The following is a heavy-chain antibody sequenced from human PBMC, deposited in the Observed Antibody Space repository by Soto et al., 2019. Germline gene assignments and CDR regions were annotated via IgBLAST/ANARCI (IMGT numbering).Heavy chain of an antibody. Sequence: QVQLVESGGGVVQPGTSLRLSCVGSGFTFRSYVIHWVRQAPGKGLEWVALTSYDGSNKYYDDSVKGRFTISRDNSRNTVDRQMDNLGLEDTALYYCARWGTTGGLDVWGQGTLVSVSS. CDR2: TSYDGSNK. CDR3: ARWGTTGGLDV. D-gene: IGHD3-16*01. V-gene: IGHV3-30*19. CDR1: GFTFRSYV. J-gene: IGHJ4*02.